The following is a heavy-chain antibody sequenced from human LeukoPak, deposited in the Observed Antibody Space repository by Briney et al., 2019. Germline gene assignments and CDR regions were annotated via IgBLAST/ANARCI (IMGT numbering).Heavy chain of an antibody. CDR3: ARATWYGDPGSYYYYMDV. J-gene: IGHJ6*03. CDR2: IIPIFGTA. D-gene: IGHD4-17*01. Sequence: SVKVSCKASGGTFSSYAISWVRQAPGQGLEWMGGIIPIFGTANYAQKFQGRVTITADESTSTAYMELSSLRSEDTAVYYCARATWYGDPGSYYYYMDVWGKGTTVTLSS. V-gene: IGHV1-69*01. CDR1: GGTFSSYA.